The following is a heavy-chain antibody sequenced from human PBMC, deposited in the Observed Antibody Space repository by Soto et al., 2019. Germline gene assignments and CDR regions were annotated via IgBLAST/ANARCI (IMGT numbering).Heavy chain of an antibody. V-gene: IGHV3-11*01. D-gene: IGHD3-16*01. CDR2: ISSSGSTI. Sequence: QVQLVESGGGLVKTGGSLRLSCAASGFTFSDYYMSRIRQSPGKGLEWVSYISSSGSTIYYADSVNGRFTSSRDNANNSLYLPMNSLRAEDTAVYYCARGQYDYVWGSEPPPFDYCGHGTRVTLSS. CDR3: ARGQYDYVWGSEPPPFDY. J-gene: IGHJ4*01. CDR1: GFTFSDYY.